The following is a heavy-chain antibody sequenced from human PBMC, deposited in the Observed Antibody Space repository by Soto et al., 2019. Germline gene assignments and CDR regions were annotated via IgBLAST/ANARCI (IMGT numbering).Heavy chain of an antibody. D-gene: IGHD2-15*01. J-gene: IGHJ4*01. CDR3: ARTSLDLYCSGDSCYVGFDY. Sequence: SVKVSCKASGGTFSSYAISWVRQAPGQGLEWMGGIIPIFGTANYAQKFQGRVTITADKSTSTAYMELSSLRSEDTAVYYCARTSLDLYCSGDSCYVGFDYWGQ. CDR2: IIPIFGTA. V-gene: IGHV1-69*06. CDR1: GGTFSSYA.